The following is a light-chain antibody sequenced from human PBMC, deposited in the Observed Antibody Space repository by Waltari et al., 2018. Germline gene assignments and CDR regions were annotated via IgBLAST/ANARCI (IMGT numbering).Light chain of an antibody. CDR1: SRDVGGYNY. V-gene: IGLV2-14*03. CDR3: SSYISSDTLEL. CDR2: DVS. J-gene: IGLJ2*01. Sequence: HSALTQPASVSGSPGQSITLSCPGTSRDVGGYNYVSWYQQHPGKAPKLMIFDVSNRPSGVSNRFSGSKSGNTASLTVSGLQAEDEADYYCSSYISSDTLELFGGGTSLTVL.